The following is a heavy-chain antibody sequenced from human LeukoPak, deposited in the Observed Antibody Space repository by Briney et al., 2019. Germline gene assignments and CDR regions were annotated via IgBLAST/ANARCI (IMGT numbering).Heavy chain of an antibody. V-gene: IGHV4-34*01. CDR3: ARDSYNWNVDAFDP. CDR2: INHSGST. CDR1: GGSFSDYY. J-gene: IGHJ5*02. Sequence: SETLSLTCAVYGGSFSDYYWSWIRQPPGKGLEWIGEINHSGSTDYNPSLKSRVTISIDKSKNHFSLKLTSVTAADTAIYYCARDSYNWNVDAFDPWGQGTLVTVSS. D-gene: IGHD1-20*01.